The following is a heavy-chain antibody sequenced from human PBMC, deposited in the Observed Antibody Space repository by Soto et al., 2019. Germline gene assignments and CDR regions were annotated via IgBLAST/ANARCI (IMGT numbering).Heavy chain of an antibody. J-gene: IGHJ6*02. Sequence: QVQVVQSGDEVKKPGASVKVSCKASGYTFTNYGFSWVRQAPGQGLEWMGWISGYNGNTKYAEKFQGRVTMTTDTSTSTAHMELRSLRSDVTAVHYCAREGQAPYYYYGMDVWGQGTAVTVSS. CDR3: AREGQAPYYYYGMDV. CDR2: ISGYNGNT. V-gene: IGHV1-18*01. CDR1: GYTFTNYG.